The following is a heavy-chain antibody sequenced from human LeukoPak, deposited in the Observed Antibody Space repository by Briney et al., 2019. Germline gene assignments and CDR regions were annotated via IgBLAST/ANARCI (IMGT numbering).Heavy chain of an antibody. CDR2: IIPIFGTA. D-gene: IGHD3-9*01. CDR1: GGTFSNYA. V-gene: IGHV1-69*13. CDR3: ARTILTGYYGHDAFDI. J-gene: IGHJ3*02. Sequence: SVKVSCKASGGTFSNYAISWVRQAPGQGLEWMGGIIPIFGTANYAQKFQGRVTIIADESTSTAYMELSSLRSDDTAVYYCARTILTGYYGHDAFDIWGQGTMVTVSS.